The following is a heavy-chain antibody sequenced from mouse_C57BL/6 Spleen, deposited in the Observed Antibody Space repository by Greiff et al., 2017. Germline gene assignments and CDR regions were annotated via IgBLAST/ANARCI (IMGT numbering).Heavy chain of an antibody. CDR2: INYDGSST. J-gene: IGHJ3*01. Sequence: EVMLVESEGGLVQPGSSMKLSCTASGFTFSDYYMAWVRQVPEKGLEWVANINYDGSSTYYLDSLKSRFIISRDNAKNILYLQMSSLKSEDTATYYCARASYGNYVGWFAYWGQGTLVTVSA. CDR1: GFTFSDYY. V-gene: IGHV5-16*01. D-gene: IGHD2-1*01. CDR3: ARASYGNYVGWFAY.